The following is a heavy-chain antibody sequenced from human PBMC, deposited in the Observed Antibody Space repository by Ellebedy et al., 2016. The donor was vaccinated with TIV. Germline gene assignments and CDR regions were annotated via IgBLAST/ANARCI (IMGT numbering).Heavy chain of an antibody. CDR3: ATDRAPDGRNWYFDL. CDR1: GYTFSIFG. D-gene: IGHD5-24*01. CDR2: FSVYNGNT. V-gene: IGHV1-18*04. Sequence: AASVKVSCKASGYTFSIFGFSWVRQAPGQGLEWMGLFSVYNGNTNYAQKFQGRVTIAADESTSTTYMELSSLRSEDTAVYYCATDRAPDGRNWYFDLWGRGTLVSVSS. J-gene: IGHJ2*01.